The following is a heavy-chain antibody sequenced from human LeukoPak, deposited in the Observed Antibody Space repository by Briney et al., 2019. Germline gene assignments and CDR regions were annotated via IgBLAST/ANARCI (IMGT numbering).Heavy chain of an antibody. J-gene: IGHJ4*02. Sequence: SVKVSCKASGGTFSSYAISWVRQAPGQGLEWMGGIIPIFGTANYARKFQGRVTITADESTSTAYMELSSLRSEDTAVYYCARGKALYGSGSPPDCWGQGTLVTVSS. CDR3: ARGKALYGSGSPPDC. V-gene: IGHV1-69*13. D-gene: IGHD3-10*01. CDR1: GGTFSSYA. CDR2: IIPIFGTA.